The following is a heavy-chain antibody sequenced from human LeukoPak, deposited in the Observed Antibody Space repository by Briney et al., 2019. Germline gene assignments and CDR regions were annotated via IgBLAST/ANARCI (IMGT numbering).Heavy chain of an antibody. D-gene: IGHD5-24*01. Sequence: SVKVSCKASGYIFSNYYMHWVRQAPGQGLEWMGGIIPIFGTANYAQKFQGRVTITTDESTSTAYMELSSLRSEDTAVYYCARGSEMATIDYWGQGTLVTVSS. CDR2: IIPIFGTA. J-gene: IGHJ4*02. V-gene: IGHV1-69*05. CDR3: ARGSEMATIDY. CDR1: GYIFSNYY.